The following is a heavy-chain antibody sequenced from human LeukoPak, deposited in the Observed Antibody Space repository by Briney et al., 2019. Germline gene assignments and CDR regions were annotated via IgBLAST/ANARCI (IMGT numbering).Heavy chain of an antibody. D-gene: IGHD5-18*01. CDR1: GYTFTDYF. CDR3: ARDPGYSSPRGDY. J-gene: IGHJ4*02. CDR2: INPNSGGT. V-gene: IGHV1-2*02. Sequence: ASVKVSCKSSGYTFTDYFMHWVRQAPGQGLEWMGWINPNSGGTHYAQKFQGRVTMARDTSISTAYMELSRLRSDDTAVYYCARDPGYSSPRGDYWGQGTLVTVSS.